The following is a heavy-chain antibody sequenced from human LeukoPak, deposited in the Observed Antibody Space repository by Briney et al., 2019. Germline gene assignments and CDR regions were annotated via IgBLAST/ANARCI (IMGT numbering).Heavy chain of an antibody. J-gene: IGHJ4*02. D-gene: IGHD3-10*01. Sequence: GASVKVSCKASGYTFTSYYIHWVRQAPGQGLEWMGIINPSGVSTSYAQKFQGRVTMTRDTSTSTVYMDLSSLRSEDTAVYYCARGRSGELTWAFTLDSWGQGTLVTVSS. V-gene: IGHV1-46*01. CDR2: INPSGVST. CDR3: ARGRSGELTWAFTLDS. CDR1: GYTFTSYY.